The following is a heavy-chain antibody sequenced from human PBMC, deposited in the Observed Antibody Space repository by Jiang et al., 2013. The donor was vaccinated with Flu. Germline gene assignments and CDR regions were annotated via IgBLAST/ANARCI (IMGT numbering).Heavy chain of an antibody. V-gene: IGHV2-5*01. D-gene: IGHD4-17*01. Sequence: KPTQTLTLTCTFSGFSLSTSVTTTAVGVGWIRQPQGKALEWLALIYWNDDRRYSPSLKTRLTITKDTSKNQVVLTMTNMDPVDTATYYCARSWRAVTDAFDIWGQGTMVTVSS. CDR2: IYWNDDR. J-gene: IGHJ3*02. CDR3: ARSWRAVTDAFDI. CDR1: GFSLSTSVTTTAVG.